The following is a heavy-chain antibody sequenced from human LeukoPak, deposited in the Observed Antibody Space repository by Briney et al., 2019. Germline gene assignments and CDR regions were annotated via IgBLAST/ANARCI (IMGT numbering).Heavy chain of an antibody. Sequence: SETLSLTCTVSGGSISSYYWSWIRQPPGKGLEWIAYIYYSGSTNYNPSLQSRVTISVDTSNNQFSLKLSSVTAADTAVYYCARDRNSGYDPYFDYWGQGTLVTVSS. D-gene: IGHD5-12*01. CDR3: ARDRNSGYDPYFDY. V-gene: IGHV4-59*12. J-gene: IGHJ4*02. CDR2: IYYSGST. CDR1: GGSISSYY.